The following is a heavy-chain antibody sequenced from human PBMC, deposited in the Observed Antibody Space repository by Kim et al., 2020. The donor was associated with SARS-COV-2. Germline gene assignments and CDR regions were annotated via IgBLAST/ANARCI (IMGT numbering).Heavy chain of an antibody. J-gene: IGHJ4*02. CDR2: NHSGSP. CDR3: GAGFDY. V-gene: IGHV4-34*01. Sequence: NHSGSPNYNPSLKSRLTISVDTSKNQFSLKLSSVTAADTAVYYCGAGFDYWGQGTLVTVSS. D-gene: IGHD6-13*01.